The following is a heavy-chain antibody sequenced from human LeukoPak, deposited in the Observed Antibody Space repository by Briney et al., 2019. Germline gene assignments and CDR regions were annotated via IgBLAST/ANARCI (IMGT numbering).Heavy chain of an antibody. V-gene: IGHV4-4*02. CDR3: ARCYYSDRSGSRDAFHI. Sequence: SETLSLTCAVSGGSISSSNWWSWVRQPPGKGLEWIGEIYHSGSTNYNPSLKSRVTISVDKSKNQFSLKLSSVTAADTAVYYCARCYYSDRSGSRDAFHIWGQGTMVTVSS. CDR2: IYHSGST. CDR1: GGSISSSNW. D-gene: IGHD3-22*01. J-gene: IGHJ3*02.